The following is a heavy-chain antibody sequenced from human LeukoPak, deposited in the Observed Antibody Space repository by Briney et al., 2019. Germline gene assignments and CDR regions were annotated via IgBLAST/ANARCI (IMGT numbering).Heavy chain of an antibody. J-gene: IGHJ4*02. CDR3: ARVGDWNDLVY. CDR1: GGSISTYY. D-gene: IGHD1-1*01. CDR2: IYYTGST. Sequence: PSETLSLTCTVSGGSISTYYWSWIRQPPGKGLEWIGYIYYTGSTNYNPSLKSRVTISADTSRNHFSLKLSSVTAADTAVYYCARVGDWNDLVYWGQGTLVTVSS. V-gene: IGHV4-59*01.